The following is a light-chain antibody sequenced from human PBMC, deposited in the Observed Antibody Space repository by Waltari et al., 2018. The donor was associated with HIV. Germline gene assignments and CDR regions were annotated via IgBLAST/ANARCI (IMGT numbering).Light chain of an antibody. CDR3: QQYNRDCT. CDR2: KAS. V-gene: IGKV1-5*03. CDR1: QSIGSW. Sequence: DAQMTQSPSTLSASVGDRVTISCRASQSIGSWLAWYQPKPGKAPKLLIYKASALEDGIQERFSGSGPGTEFTLPTSNLRPDDFATSYCQQYNRDCTFGQGHKVEI. J-gene: IGKJ1*01.